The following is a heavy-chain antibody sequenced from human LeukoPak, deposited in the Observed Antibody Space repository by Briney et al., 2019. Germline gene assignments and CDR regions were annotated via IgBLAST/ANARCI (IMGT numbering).Heavy chain of an antibody. CDR2: INHSGST. CDR1: GGSFSGYY. D-gene: IGHD2-15*01. V-gene: IGHV4-34*01. Sequence: SETLSLTCAVYGGSFSGYYWSWIRQPPGKGLEWIGEINHSGSTNYNPSLKSRVTISVDTSKNQFSLKPSSVTAADTAVYYCASFAATFDYWGQGTLVTVSS. J-gene: IGHJ4*02. CDR3: ASFAATFDY.